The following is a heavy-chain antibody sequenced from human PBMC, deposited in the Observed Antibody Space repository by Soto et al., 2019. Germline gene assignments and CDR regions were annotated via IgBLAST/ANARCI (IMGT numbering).Heavy chain of an antibody. Sequence: ASVKVSCKASGYTFTSYAMHWVRQAPGQRLEWMGWINAGNGNTKYSQKFQGRVTITRDTSASTAYMELSSLRSEDTAVYYCARQLSGTIIGWFDPWGQGTLVTVSS. CDR1: GYTFTSYA. D-gene: IGHD5-18*01. J-gene: IGHJ5*02. CDR2: INAGNGNT. V-gene: IGHV1-3*01. CDR3: ARQLSGTIIGWFDP.